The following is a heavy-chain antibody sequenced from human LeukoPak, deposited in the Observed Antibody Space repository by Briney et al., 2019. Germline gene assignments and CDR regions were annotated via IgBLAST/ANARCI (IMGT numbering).Heavy chain of an antibody. CDR1: GFTFSSNA. D-gene: IGHD6-19*01. V-gene: IGHV3-23*01. J-gene: IGHJ4*02. Sequence: GGSLRLPCAGSGFTFSSNAMSWVRQAPGKGLEWVSSISDSGDFTYYADSVKGRFTISRDNSKNTLFVQMSSLRAEDTAVYYCAKGSRQFSRDKAGPIDYWGQGTLVTVSS. CDR2: ISDSGDFT. CDR3: AKGSRQFSRDKAGPIDY.